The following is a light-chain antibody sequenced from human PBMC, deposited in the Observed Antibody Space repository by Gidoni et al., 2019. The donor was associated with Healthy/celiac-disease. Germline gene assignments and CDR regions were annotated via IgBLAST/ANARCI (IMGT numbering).Light chain of an antibody. CDR3: QQYYITPPRT. CDR1: QSVLYSSNNKNY. Sequence: DIVMTQSPDSLAVSLGERATINCKSSQSVLYSSNNKNYLAWYQQKPGQPPKLLIYWASTRESGVPDRFSGSGSGTEFTLTISSLQAEDVAVYYCQQYYITPPRTFXXXTKVEIK. CDR2: WAS. J-gene: IGKJ1*01. V-gene: IGKV4-1*01.